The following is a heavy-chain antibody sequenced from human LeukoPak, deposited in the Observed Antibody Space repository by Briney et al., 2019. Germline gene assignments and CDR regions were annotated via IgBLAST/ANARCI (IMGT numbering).Heavy chain of an antibody. J-gene: IGHJ4*02. Sequence: GRSLRLSCAASGFTFSSYAMHWVRQAPGKGLEWVAVISYDGSNKYYADSVKGRFTISRDNSKNTLYLQMNSLRAEDTAVYYCARDTKKYYDFWSGYLDYWGQGTLVTVSS. CDR2: ISYDGSNK. V-gene: IGHV3-30-3*01. CDR1: GFTFSSYA. D-gene: IGHD3-3*01. CDR3: ARDTKKYYDFWSGYLDY.